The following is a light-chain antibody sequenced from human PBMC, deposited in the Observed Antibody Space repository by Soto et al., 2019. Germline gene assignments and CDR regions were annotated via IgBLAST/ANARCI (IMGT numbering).Light chain of an antibody. CDR3: GTWDSSLSAVV. Sequence: QSVLTQPPSVSAAPGQKVTIYCSGSSSNIGNNFVSWYQQLPGTAPKFLIYDNDKRPSGIPDRFSGSKSGTSATLGITGLQTGDEGDYYCGTWDSSLSAVVFGGGTKLTVL. V-gene: IGLV1-51*01. CDR2: DND. J-gene: IGLJ2*01. CDR1: SSNIGNNF.